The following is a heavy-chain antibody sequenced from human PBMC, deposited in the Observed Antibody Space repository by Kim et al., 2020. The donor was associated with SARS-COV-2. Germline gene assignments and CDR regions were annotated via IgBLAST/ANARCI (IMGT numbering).Heavy chain of an antibody. V-gene: IGHV3-23*01. CDR2: GSGAST. D-gene: IGHD3-16*01. J-gene: IGHJ4*02. CDR3: AKKVGD. Sequence: GSGASTYYADSVKGRFTISKDNAKNPMYLQMNSLRAEDTTVYYCAKKVGDWGQGTLVTVSS.